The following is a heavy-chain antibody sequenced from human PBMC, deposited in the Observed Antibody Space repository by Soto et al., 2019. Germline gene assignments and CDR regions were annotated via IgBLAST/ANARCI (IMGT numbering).Heavy chain of an antibody. J-gene: IGHJ4*02. CDR1: GFTFNPYA. D-gene: IGHD5-18*01. CDR3: ARAHDRGYSYGYLFEYYFDY. CDR2: IKRSGTEK. Sequence: GGSLRLSCAASGFTFNPYAMNWVRQAPGKGLEWVANIKRSGTEKYYVDSVKGRFTISRDNAKNTLYLQMNSLRAEDTAVYYCARAHDRGYSYGYLFEYYFDYWGQGTLVTVSS. V-gene: IGHV3-7*03.